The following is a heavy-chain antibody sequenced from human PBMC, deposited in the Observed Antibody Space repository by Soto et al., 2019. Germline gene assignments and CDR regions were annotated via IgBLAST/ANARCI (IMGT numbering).Heavy chain of an antibody. CDR2: MFYGVST. Sequence: SETLSLTCTVSGSSINSSGYYWGWIRQPPGKGLEWIGSMFYGVSTYYNPSLKSRVTVSVDTSKNQFSLNLRSVTAADTAVYYCARLPSRHLADYWGQGTLVTVSS. CDR3: ARLPSRHLADY. V-gene: IGHV4-39*01. CDR1: GSSINSSGYY. D-gene: IGHD3-3*02. J-gene: IGHJ4*02.